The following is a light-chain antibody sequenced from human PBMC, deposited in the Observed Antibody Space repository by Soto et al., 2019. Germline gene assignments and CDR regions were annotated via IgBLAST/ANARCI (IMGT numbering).Light chain of an antibody. Sequence: QSALTQPASGSGSPGQSITIPCTGTNSDIGGYNYVSWYQHHPGKAPKLMIYDVSNRPSGVSNRFSGSKSANTASLTISGLQAEDEADYYCSSYTSSGTPDVFGTGTKLTVL. V-gene: IGLV2-14*03. CDR2: DVS. CDR3: SSYTSSGTPDV. J-gene: IGLJ1*01. CDR1: NSDIGGYNY.